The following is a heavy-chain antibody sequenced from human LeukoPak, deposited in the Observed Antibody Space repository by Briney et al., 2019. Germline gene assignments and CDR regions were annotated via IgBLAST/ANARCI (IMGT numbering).Heavy chain of an antibody. Sequence: ASVKVSCKVSGYTLTELSMHWVRQAPGKGLEWMGGFDPEDGETIYAQKFQDRVTITADESTSTAYMELSSLRSEDTAVYYCAKTFLTAYDTYFYYYGLDVWGQGTPVTVSS. V-gene: IGHV1-24*01. CDR2: FDPEDGET. CDR1: GYTLTELS. CDR3: AKTFLTAYDTYFYYYGLDV. J-gene: IGHJ6*02. D-gene: IGHD3-9*01.